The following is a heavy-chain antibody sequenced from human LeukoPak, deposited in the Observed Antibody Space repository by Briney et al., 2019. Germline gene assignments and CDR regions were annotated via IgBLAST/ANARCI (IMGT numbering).Heavy chain of an antibody. J-gene: IGHJ4*02. D-gene: IGHD6-13*01. CDR3: ARALGQQLADY. V-gene: IGHV4-59*01. CDR2: IYYSGST. Sequence: SETLSLTCTVSGGSISSYYWSWIRQPPGKGLEWIGYIYYSGSTNYNPSLKSRVTISVDTSKNQFSLKLSSVTAADTAVYYCARALGQQLADYWGQGTLVTVSS. CDR1: GGSISSYY.